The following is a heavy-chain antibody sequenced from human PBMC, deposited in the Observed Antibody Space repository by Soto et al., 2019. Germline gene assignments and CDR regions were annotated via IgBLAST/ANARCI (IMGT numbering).Heavy chain of an antibody. CDR1: GGTFYNYV. J-gene: IGHJ6*02. D-gene: IGHD5-18*01. CDR3: ARDRNPVDTAVEYCTSTSCYCDYSYGVDV. CDR2: IIPMFGTA. V-gene: IGHV1-69*13. Sequence: SVKVSCKDSGGTFYNYVLNWVRLGHGQGLEWMGGIIPMFGTANPAQNFKGRVTFTADESASTAYMELRSLRSDDTAVYDCARDRNPVDTAVEYCTSTSCYCDYSYGVDVWG.